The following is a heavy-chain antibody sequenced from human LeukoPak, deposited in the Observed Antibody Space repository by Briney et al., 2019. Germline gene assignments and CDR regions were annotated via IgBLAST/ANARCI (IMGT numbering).Heavy chain of an antibody. D-gene: IGHD6-19*01. Sequence: GGSLRLSCAVSGFTVGSIHMAWVRQTPGKGLEWVSVIYNGDNTNYADSVRGRFTLSRDNPKNTLYLQMNSLRAEDTAVYSCARASQWLAFDYWGQGTLVTVSS. CDR3: ARASQWLAFDY. V-gene: IGHV3-66*01. CDR1: GFTVGSIH. CDR2: IYNGDNT. J-gene: IGHJ4*02.